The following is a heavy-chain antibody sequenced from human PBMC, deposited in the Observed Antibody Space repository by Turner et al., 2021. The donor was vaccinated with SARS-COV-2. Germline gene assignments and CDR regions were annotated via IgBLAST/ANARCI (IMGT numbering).Heavy chain of an antibody. J-gene: IGHJ4*02. CDR1: SHPFKSYG. CDR2: ISALNGDT. CDR3: ARHFSGTDSDRGAFDY. V-gene: IGHV1-18*04. D-gene: IGHD1-26*01. Sequence: QLVQPGAEVKRHGGSVTVSCRPSSHPFKSYGFSWMRQAPGQGVEWMGWISALNGDTHFGPKFQDRVIMTTDRSTSTAFLELRSLRADNTAVYYCARHFSGTDSDRGAFDYWGQGTLVIVSS.